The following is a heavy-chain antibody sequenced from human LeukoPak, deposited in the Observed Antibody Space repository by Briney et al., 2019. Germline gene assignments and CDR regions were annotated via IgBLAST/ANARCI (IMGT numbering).Heavy chain of an antibody. CDR1: GGSISRGSYY. V-gene: IGHV4-61*02. J-gene: IGHJ4*02. CDR2: VYNSGST. CDR3: ARQTFGALYFDS. D-gene: IGHD3-10*01. Sequence: ASETLSLTCIVSGGSISRGSYYWNWIRQPAGKGLEWMGRVYNSGSTNYNPSLKSRVTISTDMSKNQFSLKLSSVTAADTAVYYCARQTFGALYFDSWGQGTLVTVSS.